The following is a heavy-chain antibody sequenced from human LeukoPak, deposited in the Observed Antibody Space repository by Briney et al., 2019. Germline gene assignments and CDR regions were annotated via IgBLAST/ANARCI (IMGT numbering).Heavy chain of an antibody. CDR3: ASLRERSYYARGFDY. D-gene: IGHD1-26*01. Sequence: PSETLSLTCTVSGGSIGSCCYYWGWLRRPPGKRLAGIGSIYYSGSTYYTPSLKSRVTISVDTSKNQFSLKLSSVTAADTAVYYCASLRERSYYARGFDYWGQGTLVTVSS. CDR2: IYYSGST. V-gene: IGHV4-39*01. J-gene: IGHJ4*02. CDR1: GGSIGSCCYY.